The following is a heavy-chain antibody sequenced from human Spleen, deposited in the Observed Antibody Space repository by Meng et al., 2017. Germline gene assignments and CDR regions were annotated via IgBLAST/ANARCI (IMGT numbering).Heavy chain of an antibody. J-gene: IGHJ4*02. CDR1: GFTFSTYW. V-gene: IGHV3-7*01. CDR2: IKQDGSER. D-gene: IGHD3-9*01. CDR3: ARGESRDYDILTGYQIY. Sequence: GESLKISCAGSGFTFSTYWMSWVRQAPGKGLEWVANIKQDGSERYYVDSVKGRFTISRDNAKNTLYLQMGSLRAEDMAVYYCARGESRDYDILTGYQIYWGQGTLVTVSS.